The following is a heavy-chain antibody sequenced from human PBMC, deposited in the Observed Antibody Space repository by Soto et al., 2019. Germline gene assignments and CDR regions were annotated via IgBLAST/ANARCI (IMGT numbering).Heavy chain of an antibody. Sequence: QVQLVQSGAEEKKPGASVKVSCKASGYTFTSYAMHWVRQAPGQRLEWMGWINAGNGNTRYSQKFQGTVTVTRDTAASTAYMEPSSLRSQDTAIYYCASLMMSHSAYSGGFDYWGQGTRVTVSS. CDR2: INAGNGNT. CDR1: GYTFTSYA. D-gene: IGHD5-12*01. J-gene: IGHJ4*02. CDR3: ASLMMSHSAYSGGFDY. V-gene: IGHV1-3*05.